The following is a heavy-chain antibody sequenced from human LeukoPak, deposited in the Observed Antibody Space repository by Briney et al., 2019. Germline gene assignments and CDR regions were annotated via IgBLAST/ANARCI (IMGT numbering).Heavy chain of an antibody. CDR3: ARKPGSEYYYGSGSYYHAFDI. J-gene: IGHJ3*02. D-gene: IGHD3-10*01. V-gene: IGHV5-51*01. CDR1: GYSFTSYW. Sequence: GESLKISCKGSGYSFTSYWIGWVRQMPGKGLEWMGIIYPGDSDTRYSPSFQGQVTISADKYISTAYLQWSSLKASDTAMYYCARKPGSEYYYGSGSYYHAFDIWGQGTMVTVSS. CDR2: IYPGDSDT.